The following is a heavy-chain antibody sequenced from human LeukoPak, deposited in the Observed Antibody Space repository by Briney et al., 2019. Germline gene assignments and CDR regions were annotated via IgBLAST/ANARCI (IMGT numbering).Heavy chain of an antibody. CDR3: ARGDDSSGYYYFNM. V-gene: IGHV4-61*02. Sequence: SETLSLTCTVSGGSISSGSYYWSWIRQPAGKGLEWIGRIYTSGSTNYNPSLKSRVTISLDTSKNQFSLRLSSVTAADTAVYYCARGDDSSGYYYFNMWGQGTLVTVSS. CDR1: GGSISSGSYY. CDR2: IYTSGST. J-gene: IGHJ4*02. D-gene: IGHD3-22*01.